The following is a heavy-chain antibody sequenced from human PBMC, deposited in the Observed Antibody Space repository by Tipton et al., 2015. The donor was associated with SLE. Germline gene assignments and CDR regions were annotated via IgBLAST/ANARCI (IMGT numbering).Heavy chain of an antibody. CDR1: GFTFSSYA. J-gene: IGHJ3*02. Sequence: SLRLSCAASGFTFSSYAMHWVRQAPGKGLEYVSAISSNGGSTYYADSVKGRFTISRDNSKNTLYLQMGSLRAEDMAVYYCARKGALWGSDAFDIWGQGTMVTVSS. D-gene: IGHD1-26*01. CDR2: ISSNGGST. CDR3: ARKGALWGSDAFDI. V-gene: IGHV3-64*02.